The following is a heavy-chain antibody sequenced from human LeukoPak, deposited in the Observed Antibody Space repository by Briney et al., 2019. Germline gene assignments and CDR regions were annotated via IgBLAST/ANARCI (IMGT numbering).Heavy chain of an antibody. V-gene: IGHV3-15*01. CDR1: GFTFSNAW. CDR2: IKSKTDGGTT. Sequence: GGSLRLSCAASGFTFSNAWMSWVRQAPGKGLEWVGRIKSKTDGGTTDYAAPVKGRFTISRDDSKNTLYLQMNSLKTEDTAVYYCTTLSIAAAGSFDHWGQGTLVTVSS. CDR3: TTLSIAAAGSFDH. D-gene: IGHD6-13*01. J-gene: IGHJ4*02.